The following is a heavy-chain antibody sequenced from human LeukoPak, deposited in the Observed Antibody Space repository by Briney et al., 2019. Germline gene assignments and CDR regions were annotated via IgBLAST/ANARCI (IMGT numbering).Heavy chain of an antibody. V-gene: IGHV3-21*01. J-gene: IGHJ6*03. CDR2: ISSSSSYI. CDR3: AREEYCSGGSRSYYMDV. CDR1: GFTFSSYS. Sequence: GGSLRLSCAASGFTFSSYSMNWVRQAPGKGLEWVSSISSSSSYIYYADSVKGPFTISRDNAKNSLYLQMNSLRAEDTAVYYCAREEYCSGGSRSYYMDVWGKGTTVTVSS. D-gene: IGHD2-15*01.